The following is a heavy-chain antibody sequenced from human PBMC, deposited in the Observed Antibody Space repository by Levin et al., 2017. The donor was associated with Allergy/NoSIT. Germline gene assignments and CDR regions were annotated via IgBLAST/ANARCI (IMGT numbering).Heavy chain of an antibody. D-gene: IGHD3-9*01. V-gene: IGHV4-4*02. Sequence: SGGSLRLSCAVSGGSISTDNWWSWIRQPPGKGLEWIGEIYRSGDTNHNPSLRSRVTMSVDKSKNHFSLKLSSVTAAATAVYYCATVEGLFCSGVSCSYSFHYWGQGALVTVSS. CDR2: IYRSGDT. CDR1: GGSISTDNW. J-gene: IGHJ4*02. CDR3: ATVEGLFCSGVSCSYSFHY.